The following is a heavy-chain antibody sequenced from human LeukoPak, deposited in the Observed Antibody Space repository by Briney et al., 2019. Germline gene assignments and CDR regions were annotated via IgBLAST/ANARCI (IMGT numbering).Heavy chain of an antibody. V-gene: IGHV3-21*01. CDR2: ISSSSSYI. J-gene: IGHJ3*02. CDR3: ASYDSSDDAFDI. D-gene: IGHD3-22*01. Sequence: PGGSLRLSCAASGFTFSSYSMSWVRQAPGKGLEWVSSISSSSSYIYYADSVKGRFTISRDNAKNSLYLQMNSLRAEDTAVYYCASYDSSDDAFDIWGQGTMVTVSS. CDR1: GFTFSSYS.